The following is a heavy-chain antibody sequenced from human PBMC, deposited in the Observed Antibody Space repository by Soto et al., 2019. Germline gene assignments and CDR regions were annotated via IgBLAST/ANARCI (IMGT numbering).Heavy chain of an antibody. CDR2: ISSTTNYI. V-gene: IGHV3-21*06. CDR3: ARESEDLSSNLDY. J-gene: IGHJ4*02. Sequence: LRLSCAASGFTFTRYSMNWVRQAPGKGLEWVASISSTTNYIYYGESLKGRLTVSRDNAKNSMYLQMNTLRAEDTAVYYCARESEDLSSNLDYWGQGTLVTVSS. CDR1: GFTFTRYS.